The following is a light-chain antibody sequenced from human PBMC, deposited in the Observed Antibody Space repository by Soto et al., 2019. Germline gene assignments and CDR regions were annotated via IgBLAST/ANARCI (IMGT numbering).Light chain of an antibody. J-gene: IGKJ1*01. Sequence: EIVLTQSPGSLSLSPGQRATLSCRASQSVDTTFFAWYQKKPGQAPRLLIYGASKRATGIPDRFSCSGFGTYFTLFSTSLEPEDFALYYFQQYISSVTFGQGNKVEIK. V-gene: IGKV3-20*01. CDR1: QSVDTTF. CDR3: QQYISSVT. CDR2: GAS.